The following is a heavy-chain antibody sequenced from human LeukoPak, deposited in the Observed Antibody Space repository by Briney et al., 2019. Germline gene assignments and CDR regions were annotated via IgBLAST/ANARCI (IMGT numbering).Heavy chain of an antibody. V-gene: IGHV4-59*01. Sequence: PSETLSLTCTVSGGSISSYYWSWIRQPPGKGLGWIGYIYYSGSTNYNPSLKSRVTISVGTSKNQFSLKLSSVTAADTAVYYCARAPSSSWYNPDAFDIWGQGTMVTVSS. J-gene: IGHJ3*02. CDR3: ARAPSSSWYNPDAFDI. D-gene: IGHD6-13*01. CDR1: GGSISSYY. CDR2: IYYSGST.